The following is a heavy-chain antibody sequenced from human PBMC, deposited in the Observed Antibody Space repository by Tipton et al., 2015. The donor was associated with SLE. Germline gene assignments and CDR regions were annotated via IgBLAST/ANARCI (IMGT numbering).Heavy chain of an antibody. CDR2: ISHSGNT. D-gene: IGHD3-22*01. Sequence: LRLSCAVSGYSISSGHYWGWIRQPPGKGLEWIASISHSGNTYYNPSLKSRVSMSIDTPKNRVFLGLSSVTAADTAVYYCTRHDYDDNGYYMHYFDYWGQGTLVTVSS. CDR3: TRHDYDDNGYYMHYFDY. CDR1: GYSISSGHY. J-gene: IGHJ4*02. V-gene: IGHV4-38-2*01.